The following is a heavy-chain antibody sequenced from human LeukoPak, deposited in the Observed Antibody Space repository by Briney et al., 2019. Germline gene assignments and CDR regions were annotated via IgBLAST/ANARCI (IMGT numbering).Heavy chain of an antibody. V-gene: IGHV3-23*01. D-gene: IGHD3-9*01. CDR3: AKKDPRGAYFDWFPDY. CDR1: GFTFSSYA. Sequence: PGGSLRLSCAASGFTFSSYAMSWVRQAPGKGLEWVSAISGSGGSTYYADSVKGRFTISRDNSKNTLYLQMNSPRAEDTAVYYCAKKDPRGAYFDWFPDYWGQGTLVTVSS. J-gene: IGHJ4*02. CDR2: ISGSGGST.